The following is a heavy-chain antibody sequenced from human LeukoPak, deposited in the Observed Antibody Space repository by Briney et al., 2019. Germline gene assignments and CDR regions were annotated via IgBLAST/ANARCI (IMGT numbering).Heavy chain of an antibody. CDR2: INHSGST. V-gene: IGHV4-34*01. CDR1: GGSFSGYY. D-gene: IGHD2-2*01. CDR3: ARSWYCSSTSCYAIDY. Sequence: SETLSLTCAVYGGSFSGYYWSWIRQPPGMGLEGIGEINHSGSTNYNPSLKSRVTISVDTSKNQFSLKLSSVTAADTAVYYCARSWYCSSTSCYAIDYWGQGTLVTVSS. J-gene: IGHJ4*02.